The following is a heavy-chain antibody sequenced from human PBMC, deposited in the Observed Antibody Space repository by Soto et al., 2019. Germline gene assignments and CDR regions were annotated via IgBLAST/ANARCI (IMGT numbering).Heavy chain of an antibody. V-gene: IGHV3-7*01. CDR3: ARQYTYGRV. CDR1: GFTFSSYW. J-gene: IGHJ4*02. CDR2: INPDGSEK. Sequence: EVQLVESGGGLVQPGGSLRLSCAASGFTFSSYWMSWVRQAQGKGLEWVANINPDGSEKYYVDSVKGRFTISRDSAQNSGYLQMHSLRAEDTAVYYCARQYTYGRVWGQGTLVTVSS. D-gene: IGHD5-18*01.